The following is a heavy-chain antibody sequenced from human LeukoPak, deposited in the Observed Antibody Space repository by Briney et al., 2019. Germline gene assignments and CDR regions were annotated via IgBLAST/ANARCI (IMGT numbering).Heavy chain of an antibody. J-gene: IGHJ4*02. Sequence: SRTLSPTCAVSGGSISSGGYSWSWIRQPPGKGLEWIGYIYHSGSTYYNPSLESRVTISVDRSKNQFSLKLSSVSAADTAVYYCARYSGFNYADYWGQGTLVTVSS. V-gene: IGHV4-30-2*01. CDR2: IYHSGST. CDR1: GGSISSGGYS. D-gene: IGHD5-12*01. CDR3: ARYSGFNYADY.